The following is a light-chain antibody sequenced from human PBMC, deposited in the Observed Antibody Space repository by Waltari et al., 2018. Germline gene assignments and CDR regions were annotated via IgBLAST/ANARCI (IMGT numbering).Light chain of an antibody. Sequence: DIQMTQSPSSLSASAGDRVTITCRASQSIATYLNWYQQKPGKAPILLIYAASSLQFGVPSRFSGSGSWTDFTLAISSLQPEDFATYFCQQGYSAPHTFGGGTQVDIK. J-gene: IGKJ4*01. CDR3: QQGYSAPHT. V-gene: IGKV1-39*01. CDR2: AAS. CDR1: QSIATY.